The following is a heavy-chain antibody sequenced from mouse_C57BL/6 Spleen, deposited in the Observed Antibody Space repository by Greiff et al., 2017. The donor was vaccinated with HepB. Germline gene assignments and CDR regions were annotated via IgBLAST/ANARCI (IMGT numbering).Heavy chain of an antibody. J-gene: IGHJ3*01. CDR3: ARGSVLRAGFAY. V-gene: IGHV1-55*01. CDR1: GYTFTSYW. Sequence: VQLQQPGAELVKPGASVKMSCKASGYTFTSYWITWVKQRPGQGLEWIGDIYPGSGSTNYNEKFKSKATLTVDTSSSTAYMQLSSLTSEDSAVYYCARGSVLRAGFAYWGQGTLVTVSA. D-gene: IGHD1-1*01. CDR2: IYPGSGST.